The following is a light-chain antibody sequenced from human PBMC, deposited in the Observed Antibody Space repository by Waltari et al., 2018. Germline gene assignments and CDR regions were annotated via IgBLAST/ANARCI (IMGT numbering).Light chain of an antibody. CDR2: AAS. CDR1: QTVSNY. CDR3: QQSYSLPPT. Sequence: DIQMTQSPPSLSASVGDRVTISCRASQTVSNYLNWFQQKSGKAPKPLIYAASTLQGGVQPRFTGSGAGTDFTLTITSLQPEDFATYYCQQSYSLPPTFGQGTKVEVK. V-gene: IGKV1-39*01. J-gene: IGKJ1*01.